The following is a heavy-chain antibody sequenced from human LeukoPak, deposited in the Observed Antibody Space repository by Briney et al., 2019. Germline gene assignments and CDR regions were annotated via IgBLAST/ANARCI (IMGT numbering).Heavy chain of an antibody. V-gene: IGHV3-33*01. D-gene: IGHD2-15*01. CDR1: GFTFSSYG. CDR3: ARYCSGGSCYYYGMDV. J-gene: IGHJ6*02. Sequence: PGRSLRLSCAASGFTFSSYGMHWVRQAPGKGLEWEAVIWYDGSNKYYADSVKGRFTISRDNSKNTLYLQMNSLRAEDTAVYYCARYCSGGSCYYYGMDVWGQGTTVTVSS. CDR2: IWYDGSNK.